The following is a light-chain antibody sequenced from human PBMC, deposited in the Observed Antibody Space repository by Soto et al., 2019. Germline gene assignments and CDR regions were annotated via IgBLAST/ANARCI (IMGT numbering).Light chain of an antibody. J-gene: IGKJ1*01. CDR2: GAS. CDR3: QQYNNWPRT. CDR1: HSVSSD. V-gene: IGKV3-15*01. Sequence: EIVMTQSPATLSVSPWERATLSCRASHSVSSDLAWYQQKPGQAPRLLIYGASTRATGIPARFSGSGSGTEFTLTISSLQSEDSAVYYCQQYNNWPRTFGLGTKVDIK.